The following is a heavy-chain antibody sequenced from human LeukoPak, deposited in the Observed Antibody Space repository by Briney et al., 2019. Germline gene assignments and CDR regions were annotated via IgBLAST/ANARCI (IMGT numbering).Heavy chain of an antibody. CDR1: GGSFSAYY. CDR2: INHRGDT. D-gene: IGHD1-1*01. CDR3: ARGPTISETGYFDY. Sequence: SETLSLTCAVYGGSFSAYYWSWIRQSPGKGLEWIAEINHRGDTNYNPSVKSRVSISVDTSKNQFSLKVTSLTAADTAVYYCARGPTISETGYFDYWGQGTLVTVSS. V-gene: IGHV4-34*01. J-gene: IGHJ4*03.